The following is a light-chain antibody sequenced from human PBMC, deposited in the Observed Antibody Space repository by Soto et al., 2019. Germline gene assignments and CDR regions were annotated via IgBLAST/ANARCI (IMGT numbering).Light chain of an antibody. Sequence: SALAQPASVSGSPGQSITISCTGTSSDVGAYNSVSWYQQHPHRAPQVIIYKGTQRPSGVSNRFSGSTSGNAASLTISALQADDEADYFCCSFAGSHTSPAFGGGTKVTVL. CDR2: KGT. CDR3: CSFAGSHTSPA. CDR1: SSDVGAYNS. J-gene: IGLJ1*01. V-gene: IGLV2-23*01.